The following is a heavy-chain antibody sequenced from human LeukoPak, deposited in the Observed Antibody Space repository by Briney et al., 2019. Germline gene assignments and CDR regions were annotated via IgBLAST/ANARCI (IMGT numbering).Heavy chain of an antibody. J-gene: IGHJ5*02. CDR3: AKDIGATIWFDP. CDR2: ISGSGGST. V-gene: IGHV3-23*01. Sequence: GGSLRLSCAASGFTFSSYAXSWVRXAXXXXXXXVSAISGSGGSTYYADSVKGRFTISRDNSKNTLYLQMNSLRAEDTAVYYCAKDIGATIWFDPWGQGTLVTVSS. CDR1: GFTFSSYA. D-gene: IGHD5-12*01.